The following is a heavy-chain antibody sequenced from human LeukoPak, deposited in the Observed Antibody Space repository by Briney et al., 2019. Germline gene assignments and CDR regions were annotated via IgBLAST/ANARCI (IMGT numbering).Heavy chain of an antibody. V-gene: IGHV3-15*01. Sequence: PGGSLRLSCAASGFTFTNAWMSLVRQAPGKGLEWVGRIKSKTEGATRDFAATVKGRFTISRDDSKNTLYLQMSSLKTDDTAVYYCTAGTGRSDFDYWGQGTLVTVSS. CDR3: TAGTGRSDFDY. D-gene: IGHD1-14*01. CDR1: GFTFTNAW. CDR2: IKSKTEGATR. J-gene: IGHJ4*02.